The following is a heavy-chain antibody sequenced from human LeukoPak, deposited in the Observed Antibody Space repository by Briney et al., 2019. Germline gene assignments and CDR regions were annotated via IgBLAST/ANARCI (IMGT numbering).Heavy chain of an antibody. V-gene: IGHV1-2*02. Sequence: ASVKVPCKASGYTFTSYGISWVRQAPGQGLEWMGWINPNSGGTNYAQKFQGRVTMTRDTSISTAYMELSRLRSDDTAVYYCARVGNSFDYWGQGTLVTVSS. CDR3: ARVGNSFDY. CDR2: INPNSGGT. J-gene: IGHJ4*02. D-gene: IGHD5-24*01. CDR1: GYTFTSYG.